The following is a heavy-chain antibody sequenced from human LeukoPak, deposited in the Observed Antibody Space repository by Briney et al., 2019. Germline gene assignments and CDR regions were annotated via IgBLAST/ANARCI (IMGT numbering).Heavy chain of an antibody. CDR1: GGSLSGYY. Sequence: PSETLSLTCAVSGGSLSGYYWSWIRQPPGKGLEWIGEINHSGSTNYNPSLKSRVTISVDTSKNQFSLKLSSVTAADTAVYYCARRPGSYYITTYYYYYMDVWGKGTTVTISS. J-gene: IGHJ6*03. CDR2: INHSGST. CDR3: ARRPGSYYITTYYYYYMDV. V-gene: IGHV4-34*01. D-gene: IGHD3-10*01.